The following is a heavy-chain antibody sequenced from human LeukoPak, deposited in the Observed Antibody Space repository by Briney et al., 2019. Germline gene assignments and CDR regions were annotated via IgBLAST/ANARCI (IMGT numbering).Heavy chain of an antibody. CDR3: ARAIRRDGYNFVY. CDR2: IRYDGSNK. D-gene: IGHD5-24*01. Sequence: QPGGSLRLSCAASGFTFNNYGMHWVRQAPGKGLEWVAFIRYDGSNKYYADSVKGRFTISRDNAKNSLYLQMNSLRAEDTAVYYCARAIRRDGYNFVYWGQGTLVTVSS. V-gene: IGHV3-30*02. CDR1: GFTFNNYG. J-gene: IGHJ4*02.